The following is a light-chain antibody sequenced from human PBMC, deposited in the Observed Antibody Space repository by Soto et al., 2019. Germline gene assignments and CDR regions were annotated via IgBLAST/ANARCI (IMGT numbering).Light chain of an antibody. J-gene: IGLJ1*01. CDR1: SSDVGGYGY. CDR2: EVS. Sequence: QSALTKPASVSGSPGQSITISCTGTSSDVGGYGYVSWYQHHPGKAPKLTIYEVSNRPSGVSNRFSGSKSGNTASLTISGLQAEDEAEYYCSSYTGSSTDVFGTGTKVTVL. CDR3: SSYTGSSTDV. V-gene: IGLV2-14*01.